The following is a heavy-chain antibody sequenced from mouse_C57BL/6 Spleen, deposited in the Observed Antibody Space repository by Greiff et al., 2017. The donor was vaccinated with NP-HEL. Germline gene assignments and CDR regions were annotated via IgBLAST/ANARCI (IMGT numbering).Heavy chain of an antibody. CDR3: ASLYYDYSAY. V-gene: IGHV1-26*01. D-gene: IGHD2-4*01. Sequence: VQLQQSGPELVKPGASVKISCKASGYTFTDYYMNWVKQSHGKSLEWIGDINPNNGGTSYNQKFKGKATLTVDKSSSTAYMELRSLTSEDSAVYYCASLYYDYSAYWGQGTLVTVSA. CDR1: GYTFTDYY. CDR2: INPNNGGT. J-gene: IGHJ3*01.